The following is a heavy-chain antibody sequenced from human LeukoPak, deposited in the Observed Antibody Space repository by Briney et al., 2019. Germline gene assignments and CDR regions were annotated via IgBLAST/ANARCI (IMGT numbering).Heavy chain of an antibody. CDR3: ARAAAAGGHYFDY. V-gene: IGHV4-34*01. CDR2: INHSGST. D-gene: IGHD6-13*01. CDR1: GGSFSGYY. Sequence: SETLSLTCAVYGGSFSGYYWSWIRQPPGKGLESIGEINHSGSTNYNPSLKSRVTISVDTSKNQFSLKLSSVTAADTAVYYCARAAAAGGHYFDYWGQGTLVTVSS. J-gene: IGHJ4*02.